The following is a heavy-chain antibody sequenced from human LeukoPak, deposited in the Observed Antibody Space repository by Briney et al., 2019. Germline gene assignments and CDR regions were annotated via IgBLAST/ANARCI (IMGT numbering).Heavy chain of an antibody. CDR3: ARRGYSYGYGMSL. J-gene: IGHJ4*02. CDR2: INPNSGGT. CDR1: GYTSTGYY. V-gene: IGHV1-2*06. D-gene: IGHD5-18*01. Sequence: ASVKVSCKASGYTSTGYYMHWVRQAPGQGLEWMGRINPNSGGTNYAQKFQGRVTMTRDTSISTAYMELSRLRSDDTAVYYCARRGYSYGYGMSLWGQGTLVTVSS.